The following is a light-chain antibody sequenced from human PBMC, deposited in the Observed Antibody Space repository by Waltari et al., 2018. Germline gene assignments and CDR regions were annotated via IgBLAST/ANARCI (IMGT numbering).Light chain of an antibody. CDR3: QVWDSSNDHVV. CDR1: NMGSKT. CDR2: DDS. V-gene: IGLV3-21*03. J-gene: IGLJ3*02. Sequence: SYVLTQPPSVSVPQGKTASITCGGDNMGSKTVHWYQQRPGQAPVLVVFDDSDRPSGIPGRFSGSNSGNTATLTISRVEAGDEADYSCQVWDSSNDHVVFGGGTKLTVL.